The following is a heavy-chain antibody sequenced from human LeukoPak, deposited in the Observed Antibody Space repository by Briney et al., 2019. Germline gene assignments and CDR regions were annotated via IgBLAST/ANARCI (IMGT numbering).Heavy chain of an antibody. V-gene: IGHV3-30*18. CDR2: ISYDGSNK. J-gene: IGHJ4*02. Sequence: GRSLRLSCAASGFTFSSYGMHWVRQAPGKGLEWVAVISYDGSNKYYADSVKGRFTISRDNSKNTLYLQMNSLRAEATAVYYCAKDLGSGSYYPLFDYWGQGTLVTVSS. CDR3: AKDLGSGSYYPLFDY. CDR1: GFTFSSYG. D-gene: IGHD3-10*01.